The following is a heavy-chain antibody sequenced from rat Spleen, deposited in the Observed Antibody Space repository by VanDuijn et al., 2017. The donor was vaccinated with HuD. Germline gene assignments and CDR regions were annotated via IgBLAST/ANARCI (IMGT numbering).Heavy chain of an antibody. J-gene: IGHJ2*01. Sequence: EVKLVESGGGLVQPGRSLKLSCAASGFNFNDYWMGWVRQAPGKGLEWIGEINKDSSIMKYNPSLKGKFTISRDNVQNTLYLQMIKLGSEDTAIYYCAREDSGVDYWGQGVMVTVSS. CDR3: AREDSGVDY. CDR1: GFNFNDYW. V-gene: IGHV4-2*01. D-gene: IGHD1-4*01. CDR2: INKDSSIM.